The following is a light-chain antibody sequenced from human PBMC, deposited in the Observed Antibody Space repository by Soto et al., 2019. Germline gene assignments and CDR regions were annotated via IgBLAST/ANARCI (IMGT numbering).Light chain of an antibody. Sequence: ILLTQTPLSSAVTLGQPASFSCGSSESLVHSDGKTYLGWLHLRPGQPPRLLIYQISRRPPGVPDRFSGSGAGTNFTLKISRVEPEDVGIFYCMQASQLRTFGQGTKVEIK. CDR1: ESLVHSDGKTY. J-gene: IGKJ1*01. CDR3: MQASQLRT. CDR2: QIS. V-gene: IGKV2-24*01.